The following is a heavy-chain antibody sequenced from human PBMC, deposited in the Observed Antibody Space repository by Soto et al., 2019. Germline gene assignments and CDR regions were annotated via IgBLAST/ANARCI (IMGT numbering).Heavy chain of an antibody. CDR2: RSYDGSNK. CDR3: ARLGCSGGSCYPYYYDSSGYYFDY. V-gene: IGHV3-30-3*01. D-gene: IGHD3-22*01. Sequence: QVQLVESGGGVVQPGRSLRLSCAASGFTLSSYAMQWVRQAPGKGLEWVAVRSYDGSNKDYADSVKGRFTISRDNSKNTLYLQMNSLRAEDTAVYYCARLGCSGGSCYPYYYDSSGYYFDYWGQGTLVTVSS. J-gene: IGHJ4*02. CDR1: GFTLSSYA.